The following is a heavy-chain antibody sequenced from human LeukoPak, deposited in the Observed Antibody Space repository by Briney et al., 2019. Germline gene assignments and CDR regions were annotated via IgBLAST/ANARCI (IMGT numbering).Heavy chain of an antibody. Sequence: ASVKVSCKASGYTFNNYDINWVRQAPGQGLEWMGWMNPNSGNTGYAQKFQGRFTLTRETFISTAYVELSSLRSDDTAVYYCVRAMAPLDTFNYQYAMDVWGQGTMVTVSS. J-gene: IGHJ6*02. CDR1: GYTFNNYD. CDR2: MNPNSGNT. CDR3: VRAMAPLDTFNYQYAMDV. V-gene: IGHV1-8*01. D-gene: IGHD5-24*01.